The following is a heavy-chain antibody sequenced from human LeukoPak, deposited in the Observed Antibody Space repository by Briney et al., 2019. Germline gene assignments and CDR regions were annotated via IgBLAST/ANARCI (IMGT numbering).Heavy chain of an antibody. CDR3: AASVVYHAFDI. Sequence: SVKVSCKASGATFSSYAISWVRQAPGQGLQWMGGIIPIFGTANYAQKFQGRVTITTGESTSTAYMELSSLRSEDTAVYYCAASVVYHAFDIWGQGTMVTVSS. D-gene: IGHD2-15*01. J-gene: IGHJ3*02. V-gene: IGHV1-69*05. CDR1: GATFSSYA. CDR2: IIPIFGTA.